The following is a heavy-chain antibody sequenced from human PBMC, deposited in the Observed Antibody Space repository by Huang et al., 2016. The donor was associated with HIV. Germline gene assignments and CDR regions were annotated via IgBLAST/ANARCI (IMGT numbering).Heavy chain of an antibody. CDR1: GYTFFTYS. CDR2: FSTYNGHT. CDR3: ARFRGPQVTLNWLDP. D-gene: IGHD3-10*01. Sequence: QVQLVQSGPEMKKPGASVNVSCKASGYTFFTYSISWVRQAPGQGLEWMGWFSTYNGHTNSAQKFQGRLTLTTDVSTSSAYMELKNLRSDDTAVYYCARFRGPQVTLNWLDPWGQGTLVTVSS. V-gene: IGHV1-18*01. J-gene: IGHJ5*02.